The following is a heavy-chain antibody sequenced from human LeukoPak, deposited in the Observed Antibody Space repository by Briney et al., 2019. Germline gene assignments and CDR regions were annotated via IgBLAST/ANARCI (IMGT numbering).Heavy chain of an antibody. V-gene: IGHV5-51*01. CDR3: ARQYYETLTGPNWFDA. D-gene: IGHD3-9*01. J-gene: IGHJ5*02. CDR2: ILPINSDT. Sequence: PGESLKISCKGSGYTFTSNCIGWLRQMPRKGLEWMVIILPINSDTRYTPSFNGQVRMSVDKSISTGYLQWTSLKASDTAMYYCARQYYETLTGPNWFDAWGQGTLVTVSS. CDR1: GYTFTSNC.